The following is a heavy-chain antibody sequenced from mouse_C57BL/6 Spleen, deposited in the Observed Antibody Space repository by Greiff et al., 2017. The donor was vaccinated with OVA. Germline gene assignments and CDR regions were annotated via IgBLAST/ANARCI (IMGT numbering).Heavy chain of an antibody. V-gene: IGHV1-59*01. CDR1: GYTFTSYW. CDR3: ARSTGSYYYAMDY. J-gene: IGHJ4*01. CDR2: IDPSDSYT. Sequence: QVQLQQPGAELVRPGTSVKLSCKASGYTFTSYWMHWVKQRPGQGLEWIGVIDPSDSYTNYNGKFKGKATLTADKSSSTAYMQLSSLTSEDSAVYFCARSTGSYYYAMDYWGQGTSVTVSS. D-gene: IGHD4-1*02.